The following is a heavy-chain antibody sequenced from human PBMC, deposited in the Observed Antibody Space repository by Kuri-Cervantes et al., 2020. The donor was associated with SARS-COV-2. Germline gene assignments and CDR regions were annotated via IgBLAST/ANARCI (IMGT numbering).Heavy chain of an antibody. CDR2: ISAYNGNT. V-gene: IGHV1-18*01. CDR1: GYTFTSYG. Sequence: ASVKVSCKASGYTFTSYGISWVRQAPGQGLEWMGWISAYNGNTNYAQKLQGRVTMTTDTSTSTAYMELSGLTSEDTAVYFCARTSSGFDYWGQGTLVTVSS. J-gene: IGHJ4*02. CDR3: ARTSSGFDY. D-gene: IGHD3-10*01.